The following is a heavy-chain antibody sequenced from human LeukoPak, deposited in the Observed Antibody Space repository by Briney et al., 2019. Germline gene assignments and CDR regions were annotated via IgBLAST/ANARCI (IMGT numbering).Heavy chain of an antibody. Sequence: ASVKVSCKASGYTFTGYYMHWVRQAPGQGLEWMGWINPNSGGTNYAQKFQGRVTMTRDTSISTAYMELSRLRSDDTAVYYCARDTFMITFGGVIVKETDDYWGQGTLVTVSS. CDR2: INPNSGGT. CDR3: ARDTFMITFGGVIVKETDDY. CDR1: GYTFTGYY. V-gene: IGHV1-2*02. D-gene: IGHD3-16*02. J-gene: IGHJ4*02.